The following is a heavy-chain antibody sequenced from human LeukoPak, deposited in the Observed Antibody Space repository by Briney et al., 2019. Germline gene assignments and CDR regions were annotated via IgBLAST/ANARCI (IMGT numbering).Heavy chain of an antibody. CDR2: IYYSGST. CDR3: ARLIRGVIPGTKNWFDP. V-gene: IGHV4-59*01. Sequence: SETLSLTCTVSGGSISSYYWRWIRQPPGKGLEWIGYIYYSGSTNYNPSLKSRVTISVDTSKNQFSLKLSSVTAADTAVYYCARLIRGVIPGTKNWFDPWGQGTLVTVSS. J-gene: IGHJ5*02. CDR1: GGSISSYY. D-gene: IGHD3-10*01.